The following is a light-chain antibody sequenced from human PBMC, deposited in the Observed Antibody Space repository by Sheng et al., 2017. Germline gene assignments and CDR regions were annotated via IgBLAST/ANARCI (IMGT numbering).Light chain of an antibody. V-gene: IGLV2-23*02. Sequence: QSALTQPASVSGSPGQSITISCTGTNSDVGSWNLVSWYQQYPGKAPRLIIYEVNKRPSGLSSRFSGSKSGNTASLTISGLQAEDEADYYCSSYGSGSTFYVIGTGTRVTVL. CDR2: EVN. J-gene: IGLJ1*01. CDR1: NSDVGSWNL. CDR3: SSYGSGSTFYV.